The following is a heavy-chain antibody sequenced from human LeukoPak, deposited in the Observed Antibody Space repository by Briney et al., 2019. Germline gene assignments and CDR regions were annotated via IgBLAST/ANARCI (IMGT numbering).Heavy chain of an antibody. V-gene: IGHV4-59*08. J-gene: IGHJ4*02. CDR3: ARLVDGANTRVDS. CDR2: IFYTGRA. Sequence: SETLSLTCTVSRGSLSPDHCAWIRQPQGKGLEWIGYIFYTGRARYNPSLEGRATLTVDMSKNEVSLKLRSVTAADTATYYCARLVDGANTRVDSWGQGTLVTVSS. D-gene: IGHD4/OR15-4a*01. CDR1: RGSLSPDH.